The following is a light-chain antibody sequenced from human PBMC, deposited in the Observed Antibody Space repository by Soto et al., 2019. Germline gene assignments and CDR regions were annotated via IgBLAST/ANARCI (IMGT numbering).Light chain of an antibody. J-gene: IGKJ1*01. CDR2: AAS. Sequence: DIQMTQSPSSLSASVGDRVTITCRASQGISNYLAWYQQKPGKVPKLLIYAASTLQSGIPSRFSGRGSGTDFTLTISSRQPEDGATYYCQKYNSAPRTFGQGTKVEIK. CDR1: QGISNY. V-gene: IGKV1-27*01. CDR3: QKYNSAPRT.